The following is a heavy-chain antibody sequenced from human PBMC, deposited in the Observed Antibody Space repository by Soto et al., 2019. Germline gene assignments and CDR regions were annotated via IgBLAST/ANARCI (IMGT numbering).Heavy chain of an antibody. CDR1: VGSFSSSSYY. V-gene: IGHV4-39*01. CDR3: ATQRVLRYFDWLLPYYGMDV. Sequence: SETLSLTCIVSVGSFSSSSYYWGWIRQPPGKGLEWIGSIYYSGSTYYNPSLKSRVTISVDTSKNQFSLKLSSVTAADTAVYYCATQRVLRYFDWLLPYYGMDVWGQGTTVTVSS. CDR2: IYYSGST. J-gene: IGHJ6*02. D-gene: IGHD3-9*01.